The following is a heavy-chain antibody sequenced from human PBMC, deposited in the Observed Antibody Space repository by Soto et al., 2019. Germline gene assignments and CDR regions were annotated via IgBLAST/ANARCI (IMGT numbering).Heavy chain of an antibody. CDR3: ARDMGVLLGFGESMDV. V-gene: IGHV3-30-3*01. CDR1: GFTFSSYA. J-gene: IGHJ6*02. D-gene: IGHD3-10*01. Sequence: QVQLVESGGGVVQPGRSLRLSCAASGFTFSSYAMHWVRQAPGKGLEWVAVISYDGSNKYYADSVKGRFTISRDNSKNTLYLQMNSLRAADTAVYYCARDMGVLLGFGESMDVCGQGTTVTVSS. CDR2: ISYDGSNK.